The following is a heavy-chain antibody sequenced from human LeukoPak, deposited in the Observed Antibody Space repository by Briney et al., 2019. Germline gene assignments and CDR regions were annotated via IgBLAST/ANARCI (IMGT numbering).Heavy chain of an antibody. Sequence: QPGGSLRLSCAASGFTVSSNYMSWVRQAPGKGLEWVSVIYSCGSTYYADSVKGRFTVSRDISKNTVYLQMNGLKAEDTAVYYCARDDCSTTPCYAYWGQGTLVTVSS. J-gene: IGHJ4*02. CDR3: ARDDCSTTPCYAY. D-gene: IGHD2-2*01. CDR2: IYSCGST. V-gene: IGHV3-66*03. CDR1: GFTVSSNY.